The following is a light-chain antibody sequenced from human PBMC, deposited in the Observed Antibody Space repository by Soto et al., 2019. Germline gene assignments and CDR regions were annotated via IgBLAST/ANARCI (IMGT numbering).Light chain of an antibody. V-gene: IGKV3D-15*01. CDR2: GAS. J-gene: IGKJ4*01. CDR1: QSVSSN. Sequence: EIVMTQSPATLSVSPGERATLSCRASQSVSSNLAWYQQKPGQAPRLLIYGASTRATGIPARFSGSGSGTEFTPPISSLQSEDVAVYYCQQYNNRPLLTFGGGTKVEIK. CDR3: QQYNNRPLLT.